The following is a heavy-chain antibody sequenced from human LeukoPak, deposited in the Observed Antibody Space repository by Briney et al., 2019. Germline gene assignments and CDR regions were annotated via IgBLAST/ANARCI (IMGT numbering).Heavy chain of an antibody. CDR1: GFTFSIYA. D-gene: IGHD3-10*01. CDR3: ARDLQGALWFGELFPGWFDP. Sequence: GGTLRLSCAASGFTFSIYAMTWVRQAPGKGLEWVSGISGSGDSTYYADSMKGRFTISRDNAKNSLYLQMNSLRAEDTAVYYCARDLQGALWFGELFPGWFDPWGQGTLVTVSS. V-gene: IGHV3-23*01. CDR2: ISGSGDST. J-gene: IGHJ5*02.